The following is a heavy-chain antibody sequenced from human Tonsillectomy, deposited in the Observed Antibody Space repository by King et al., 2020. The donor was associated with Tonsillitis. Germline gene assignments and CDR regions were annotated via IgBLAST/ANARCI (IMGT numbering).Heavy chain of an antibody. CDR2: INPSGGT. J-gene: IGHJ4*02. V-gene: IGHV1-2*02. CDR3: AREWEEGSGVFDY. CDR1: GYTFTGYY. D-gene: IGHD1-26*01. Sequence: QLVQSGAEVKKPGASVKVSCKASGYTFTGYYMHWVRQAPGQGLEWMGWINPSGGTNYVQKFQGRITMTRDTSISTAYMELSRLRSDDTAVYYCAREWEEGSGVFDYWGQGTLVTVSS.